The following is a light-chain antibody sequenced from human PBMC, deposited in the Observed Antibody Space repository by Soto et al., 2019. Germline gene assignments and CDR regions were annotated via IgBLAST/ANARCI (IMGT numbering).Light chain of an antibody. CDR2: EVS. CDR3: SSYSSRTTKV. Sequence: QSALTQPASVSGSPGQSITISCTGSSSDVGGYNYVAWYQQYPAKAPQLIIYEVSNRPSGISNRFSASKSGNTASLTISGLQAEDEADYYCSSYSSRTTKVFGTGTKLTVL. J-gene: IGLJ1*01. CDR1: SSDVGGYNY. V-gene: IGLV2-14*01.